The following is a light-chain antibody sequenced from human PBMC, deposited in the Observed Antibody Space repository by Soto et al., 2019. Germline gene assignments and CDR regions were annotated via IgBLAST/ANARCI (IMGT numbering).Light chain of an antibody. CDR2: DAS. CDR3: QHLWT. Sequence: DIHMTQSPSTLSASVGDRVTITCRASQSISSWLAWYQQKPGKAPKLLIYDASSLESGVPSRFSGSGSGTEFTLTISSLQPDDFATYYCQHLWTFGQGTKVDIK. V-gene: IGKV1-5*01. CDR1: QSISSW. J-gene: IGKJ1*01.